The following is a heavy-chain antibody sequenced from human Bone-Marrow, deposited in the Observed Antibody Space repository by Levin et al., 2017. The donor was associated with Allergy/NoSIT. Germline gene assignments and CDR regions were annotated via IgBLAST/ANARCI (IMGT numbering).Heavy chain of an antibody. CDR3: ARAHKGGDHVDYYYDDGMDV. D-gene: IGHD2-21*02. V-gene: IGHV3-33*01. J-gene: IGHJ6*02. Sequence: LSLTCAASGFTFSSYGMHWVRQAPGKGLEWVAVIWYDGSNKYYADSVKGRFTISRDNSKNTLYLQMNSLRAEDTAVYYCARAHKGGDHVDYYYDDGMDVWGQGTTVTVSS. CDR1: GFTFSSYG. CDR2: IWYDGSNK.